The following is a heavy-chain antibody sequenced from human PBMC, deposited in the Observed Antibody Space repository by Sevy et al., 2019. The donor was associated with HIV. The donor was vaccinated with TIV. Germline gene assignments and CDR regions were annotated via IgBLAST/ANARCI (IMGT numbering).Heavy chain of an antibody. CDR2: IWFDGSNT. J-gene: IGHJ6*02. Sequence: GGSLRLSCAASGFTFSSYGMHWVRQGPGKGLEWVAVIWFDGSNTYYADSVKGPLTIARDIAKNTLHLQMNSLRNGDTAIYFCANAYSGSYSHSYLYALDVWGQGTTVTVSS. CDR1: GFTFSSYG. V-gene: IGHV3-30*02. D-gene: IGHD1-26*01. CDR3: ANAYSGSYSHSYLYALDV.